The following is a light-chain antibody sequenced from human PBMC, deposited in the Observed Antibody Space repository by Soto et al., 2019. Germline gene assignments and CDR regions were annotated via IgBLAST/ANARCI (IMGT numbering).Light chain of an antibody. Sequence: DIRVTQSPSFLSASIADRVTFTCRASQGISSFLAWYQHTPGKAPKLLIYAASTLQSGVPSRFSGSGSGREFTLTINSLQPEDFATYYCQQLSGYPWTFGQGTKVEIK. V-gene: IGKV1-9*01. CDR3: QQLSGYPWT. CDR1: QGISSF. J-gene: IGKJ1*01. CDR2: AAS.